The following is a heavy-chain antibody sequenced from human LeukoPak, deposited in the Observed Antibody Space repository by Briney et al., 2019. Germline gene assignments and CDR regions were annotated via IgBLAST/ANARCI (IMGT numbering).Heavy chain of an antibody. CDR2: IWYDGSNK. Sequence: GGSLRLSCAASDFTFTSYGMHWVRRAPGKGLEWVAVIWYDGSNKDYADSVKGRFTISRDNSKNTLYLQMNSLRAEDTAVYYCARDPSNYYMDVWGKGTTVTVSS. J-gene: IGHJ6*03. CDR3: ARDPSNYYMDV. V-gene: IGHV3-33*01. CDR1: DFTFTSYG.